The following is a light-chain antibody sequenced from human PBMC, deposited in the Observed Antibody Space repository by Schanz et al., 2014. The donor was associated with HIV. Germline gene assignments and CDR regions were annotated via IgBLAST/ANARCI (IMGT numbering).Light chain of an antibody. CDR2: DAS. Sequence: EIVLTQSPATLSLSPGERATLSCRASQSVSSYLAWYQQKPGQAPRLLIYDASNRATGIPARFSGSGSGTDFTLTISGLESEDFAVYYCQQSGDSGGTFGGGTKVDMK. J-gene: IGKJ4*01. V-gene: IGKV3-11*01. CDR3: QQSGDSGGT. CDR1: QSVSSY.